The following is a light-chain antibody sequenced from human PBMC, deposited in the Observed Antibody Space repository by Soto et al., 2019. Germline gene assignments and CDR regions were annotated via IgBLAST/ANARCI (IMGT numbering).Light chain of an antibody. CDR1: QSVSSSY. V-gene: IGKV3-20*01. J-gene: IGKJ2*01. Sequence: EIVLTQSPGTLSLSPGERATLSCRASQSVSSSYLAWYQQKPGQAPRLLIYGASSRATGIPDRFSGSGSGKDFTLTISRLEPEDFAVDYCQQYGSSPRTLGQGPKLEIK. CDR3: QQYGSSPRT. CDR2: GAS.